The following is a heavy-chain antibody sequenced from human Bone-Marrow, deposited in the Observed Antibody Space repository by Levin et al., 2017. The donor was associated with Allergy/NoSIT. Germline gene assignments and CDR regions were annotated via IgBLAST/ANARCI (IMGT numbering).Heavy chain of an antibody. D-gene: IGHD3-3*01. V-gene: IGHV3-21*04. CDR1: GITFSSYT. CDR2: ISSSSRYI. CDR3: ARSRGDFWSTNHLGFNFHYYYGMDV. Sequence: GSLRLSCATSGITFSSYTMSWVRQAPGKGLEWVSSISSSSRYIYYADSVKGRFTISRDNAKNSLNLQINSLRVEDTAVYYCARSRGDFWSTNHLGFNFHYYYGMDVWGQGTTVTVSS. J-gene: IGHJ6*02.